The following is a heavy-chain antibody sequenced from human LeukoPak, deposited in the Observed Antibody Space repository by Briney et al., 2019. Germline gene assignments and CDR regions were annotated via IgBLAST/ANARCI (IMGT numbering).Heavy chain of an antibody. V-gene: IGHV4-59*01. CDR1: GGSISSYY. D-gene: IGHD3-22*01. CDR3: ARGYYDSSGYRRYYYYYYMDV. Sequence: SETLSLTCTVSGGSISSYYWSWIRQPPGKGLEWIGYIYYSGSTNYNPSLKSRVTISVDTSRNQFSLKLSSVTAADTAVYYCARGYYDSSGYRRYYYYYYMDVWGKGTTVTVSS. J-gene: IGHJ6*03. CDR2: IYYSGST.